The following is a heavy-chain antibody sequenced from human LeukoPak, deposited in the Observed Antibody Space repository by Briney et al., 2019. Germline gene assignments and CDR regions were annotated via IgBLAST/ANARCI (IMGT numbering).Heavy chain of an antibody. CDR1: GFTFGKYW. D-gene: IGHD2-15*01. V-gene: IGHV3-7*01. J-gene: IGHJ4*02. CDR2: IKLDGSEK. Sequence: GGSLRLSCVASGFTFGKYWMSWVRQAPGKGLEWVANIKLDGSEKNYVDSVKGRFTISRDNTKNSLYLQMNSLRAEDTAVYYCARGGPIYCSGDSCYPGDYWGQGTLVTVSS. CDR3: ARGGPIYCSGDSCYPGDY.